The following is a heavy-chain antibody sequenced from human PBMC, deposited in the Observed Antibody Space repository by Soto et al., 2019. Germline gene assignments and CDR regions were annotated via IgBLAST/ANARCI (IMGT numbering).Heavy chain of an antibody. CDR1: GFTVSSNY. Sequence: GGSLRLSCAASGFTVSSNYMSWVRQAPGKGLEWVSVIYSGGSTYYADSVKGRFTISRDNSKNTLYLQMNSLRAGDTAVYYCARRAVTTYHFFDYWGQGALVTVS. CDR2: IYSGGST. D-gene: IGHD4-17*01. V-gene: IGHV3-53*01. J-gene: IGHJ4*02. CDR3: ARRAVTTYHFFDY.